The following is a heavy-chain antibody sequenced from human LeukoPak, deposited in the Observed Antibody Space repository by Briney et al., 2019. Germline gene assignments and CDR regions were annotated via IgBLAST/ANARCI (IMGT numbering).Heavy chain of an antibody. D-gene: IGHD2-2*02. CDR2: ISAYNGNT. J-gene: IGHJ5*02. V-gene: IGHV1-18*01. Sequence: ASVKVSCKASGYTFSSYGISWVRQAPGQGLEWMGWISAYNGNTNYAQKLQGRVTMTTDTSTSTAYMELRSLRSDDTAVYYCARRSCSSTSCYKAGQYNWFDPWGQGTLVTVSS. CDR3: ARRSCSSTSCYKAGQYNWFDP. CDR1: GYTFSSYG.